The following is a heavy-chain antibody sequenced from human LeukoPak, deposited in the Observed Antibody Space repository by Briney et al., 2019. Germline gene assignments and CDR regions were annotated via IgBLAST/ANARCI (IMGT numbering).Heavy chain of an antibody. CDR1: GGSISSGGYY. D-gene: IGHD3-22*01. CDR3: ARGRGVPYYYDSSGYYPADY. CDR2: IYYSGST. J-gene: IGHJ4*02. Sequence: TSETLSLTCTVSGGSISSGGYYWSWIRQHPGKGLEWIGYIYYSGSTYYNPSLKSRVTISVDTSKNQFSLKLSSVTAADTAVYYCARGRGVPYYYDSSGYYPADYWGQGTLVTVSS. V-gene: IGHV4-30-4*08.